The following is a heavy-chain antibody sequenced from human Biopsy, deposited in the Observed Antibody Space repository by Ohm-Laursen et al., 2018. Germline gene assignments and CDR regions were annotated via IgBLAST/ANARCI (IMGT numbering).Heavy chain of an antibody. CDR2: INHSGRT. J-gene: IGHJ4*02. CDR3: ARHGSQGYCTGGSCVDY. V-gene: IGHV4-34*01. CDR1: GESFNGYY. D-gene: IGHD2-15*01. Sequence: TLSLTCAVYGESFNGYYWSWIRQTPGKGLEWIGEINHSGRTNYNPSLKSRVTISVDTSKNQFPLKLSSATAADTAVFYCARHGSQGYCTGGSCVDYWGQGALVTVSS.